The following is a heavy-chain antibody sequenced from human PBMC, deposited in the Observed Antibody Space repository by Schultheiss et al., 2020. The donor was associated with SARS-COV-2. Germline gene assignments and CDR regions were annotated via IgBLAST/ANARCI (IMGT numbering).Heavy chain of an antibody. CDR2: IYYLGNT. J-gene: IGHJ4*02. V-gene: IGHV4-30-2*01. CDR3: ARATRVESLFSVRGGSFDF. CDR1: DDSIASGVYS. Sequence: SETLSLTCAVSDDSIASGVYSWTWIRQPPGKGLEWIGYIYYLGNTFYQSSLTSRATISLDKSKNQFSLTLRSVTAADTAVYFCARATRVESLFSVRGGSFDFWGRGALVTVSS. D-gene: IGHD5-24*01.